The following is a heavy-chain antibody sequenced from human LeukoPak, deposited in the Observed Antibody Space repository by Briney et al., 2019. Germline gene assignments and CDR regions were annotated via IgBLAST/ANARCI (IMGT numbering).Heavy chain of an antibody. CDR2: ISGSSTYI. V-gene: IGHV3-21*01. D-gene: IGHD6-19*01. J-gene: IGHJ4*02. CDR1: GFTFSAYN. CDR3: ARCYSGWSRIDS. Sequence: KTGGSLRLSCAGSGFTFSAYNMNWVRQAPGKGLEWVSSISGSSTYIYYADSVKGRFTVSRDNAQNSLYLQMNSLRAEDTAVYYCARCYSGWSRIDSWGQGTLVTVSS.